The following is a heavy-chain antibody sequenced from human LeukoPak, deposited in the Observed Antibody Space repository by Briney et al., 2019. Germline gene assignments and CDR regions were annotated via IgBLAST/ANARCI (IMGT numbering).Heavy chain of an antibody. J-gene: IGHJ5*02. Sequence: ASVKVSCKASGYAFTSYAMNWVRQAPGQGLEWMGWINTNTGNPMYAQGFTGRFVFSLDTSVSTAYLQISSLKAEDTAVYYCARDYYGSGGYNWFDPWGQGTLVTVSS. CDR1: GYAFTSYA. CDR2: INTNTGNP. CDR3: ARDYYGSGGYNWFDP. V-gene: IGHV7-4-1*02. D-gene: IGHD3-10*01.